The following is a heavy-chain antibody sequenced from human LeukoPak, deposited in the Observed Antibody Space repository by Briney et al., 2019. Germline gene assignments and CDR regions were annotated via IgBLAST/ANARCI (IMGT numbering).Heavy chain of an antibody. V-gene: IGHV3-74*01. D-gene: IGHD2-15*01. CDR1: GFTFSNYW. CDR3: ARDKTVVVAAYYFDY. Sequence: GGSLRLSCAASGFTFSNYWMHWVRQAPGKGLVWVSRLNSDGSSTNYADSVKGRFTISRDNAKNSLYLQMNSLRAEDTAVYYCARDKTVVVAAYYFDYWGQGTLVTVSS. CDR2: LNSDGSST. J-gene: IGHJ4*02.